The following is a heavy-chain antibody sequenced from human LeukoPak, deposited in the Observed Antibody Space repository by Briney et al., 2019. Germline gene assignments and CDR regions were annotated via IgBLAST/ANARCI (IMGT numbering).Heavy chain of an antibody. D-gene: IGHD3-16*01. V-gene: IGHV3-74*01. CDR2: ITRAGSSP. CDR3: ARGPGQGSWSPFWGVMDV. CDR1: GFTLSSSW. Sequence: SGGSLRLSCAAPGFTLSSSWMHWVRQAPGRGRGWVSRITRAGSSPTSAASVKGRFTTSRDIAKNPLYLQKDSLREGDTAVCYCARGPGQGSWSPFWGVMDVWGNGTTVIVSS. J-gene: IGHJ6*04.